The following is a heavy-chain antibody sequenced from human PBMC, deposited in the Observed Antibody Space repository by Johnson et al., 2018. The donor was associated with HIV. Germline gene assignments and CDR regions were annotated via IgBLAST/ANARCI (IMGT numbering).Heavy chain of an antibody. CDR3: ARDEGYCTGGVCSDAFDI. J-gene: IGHJ3*02. Sequence: QMQLVESGGGLVQPGGSLRLSCAASGFTFSDYYMSWIRQAPGKGLEWFSYISSSGSTIYYADSVKGRFTISRDNAKNSLYLQMNSLRAEDTALYYCARDEGYCTGGVCSDAFDIWGQGTLVTVSS. CDR1: GFTFSDYY. V-gene: IGHV3-11*01. D-gene: IGHD2-8*02. CDR2: ISSSGSTI.